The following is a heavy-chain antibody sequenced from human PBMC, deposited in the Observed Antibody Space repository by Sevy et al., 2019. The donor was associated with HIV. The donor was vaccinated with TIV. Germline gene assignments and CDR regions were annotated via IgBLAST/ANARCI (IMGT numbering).Heavy chain of an antibody. J-gene: IGHJ4*02. Sequence: SETLSLTCSVSGDSISSYFWTWVRQSPGKGLEWIGNVYLTGNTDYSPSLKSRVTLSLDTSKSQFSLTLKSVTAADTAIYFCARDSTTRPRVLDYWGQGTLVTVSS. D-gene: IGHD1-1*01. CDR2: VYLTGNT. CDR3: ARDSTTRPRVLDY. CDR1: GDSISSYF. V-gene: IGHV4-59*01.